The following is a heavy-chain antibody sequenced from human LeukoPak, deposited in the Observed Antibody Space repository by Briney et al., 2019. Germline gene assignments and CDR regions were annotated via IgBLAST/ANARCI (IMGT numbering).Heavy chain of an antibody. V-gene: IGHV3-53*01. CDR3: AKGPGYSSGLDY. CDR1: GFTVSSNS. Sequence: PGGSLRLSCTVSGFTVSSNSMSWVRQAPGKGLEWVSFIYSDNTHYSDSVKGRFTISRDNSKNTLYLQMNSLRAEDTAVYYCAKGPGYSSGLDYWGQGTLVTVSS. J-gene: IGHJ4*02. CDR2: IYSDNT. D-gene: IGHD6-19*01.